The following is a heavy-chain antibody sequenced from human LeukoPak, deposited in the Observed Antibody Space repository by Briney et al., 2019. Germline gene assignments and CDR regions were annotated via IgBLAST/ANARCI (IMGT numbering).Heavy chain of an antibody. CDR3: ARSRLTLPGSGHDYFFDY. CDR1: GFTFSRYW. J-gene: IGHJ4*02. D-gene: IGHD2-15*01. V-gene: IGHV3-7*05. CDR2: IKPDGSEK. Sequence: GGSLRHSCAASGFTFSRYWMSWVRQAPGKGLEWVANIKPDGSEKYYVDSVKGRFTISRDNSKNTLYLQMNSLRAEDTAVYYCARSRLTLPGSGHDYFFDYWGEGTLFTVSS.